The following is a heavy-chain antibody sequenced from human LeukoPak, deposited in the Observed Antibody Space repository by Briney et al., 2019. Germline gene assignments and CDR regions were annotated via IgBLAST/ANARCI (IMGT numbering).Heavy chain of an antibody. CDR3: AKVQDYDLWSGRNNWFDP. CDR1: GGSISSYY. V-gene: IGHV4-59*01. CDR2: IYYSGIT. Sequence: SETLSLTCTVSGGSISSYYWSWIRQPPGEGLEWGWYIYYSGITNYNPSLKRRVTISVDKSQNQFSLTLSSVTAADTDVYYCAKVQDYDLWSGRNNWFDPWGQGTLVTVSS. D-gene: IGHD3-3*01. J-gene: IGHJ5*02.